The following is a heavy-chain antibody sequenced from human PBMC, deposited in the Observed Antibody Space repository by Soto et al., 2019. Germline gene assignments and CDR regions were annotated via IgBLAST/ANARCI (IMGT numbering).Heavy chain of an antibody. D-gene: IGHD3-3*01. CDR3: ARDFAYFDS. Sequence: PSETLSVTCTLSVGSFKIGSYSWSWIRQPPGKGLEWIGYVYHTGRTSYNPSLKSRVSISMDTSKNQFSLNLDSVTAADTAVYFCARDFAYFDSWGQGTMVTVSS. CDR2: VYHTGRT. CDR1: VGSFKIGSYS. J-gene: IGHJ4*02. V-gene: IGHV4-61*01.